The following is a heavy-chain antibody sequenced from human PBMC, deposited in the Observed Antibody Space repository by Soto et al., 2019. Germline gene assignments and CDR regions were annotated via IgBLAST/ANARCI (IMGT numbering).Heavy chain of an antibody. CDR2: ISHSGTT. CDR3: ARASGGNSGWGHWSDP. J-gene: IGHJ5*02. CDR1: GYSISSGYY. V-gene: IGHV4-38-2*01. D-gene: IGHD2-21*02. Sequence: SETLSLTCAVSGYSISSGYYWGWIRQPPGRGLEWIGSISHSGTTYYNPSLRSRVTISIDTSNNQFSLKLSSVTAADTAVYYCARASGGNSGWGHWSDPWGQGNLVTVSS.